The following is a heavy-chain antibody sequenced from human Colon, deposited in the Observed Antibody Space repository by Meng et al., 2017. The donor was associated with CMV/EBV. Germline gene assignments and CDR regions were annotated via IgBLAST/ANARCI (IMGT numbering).Heavy chain of an antibody. CDR2: IHYSGTT. Sequence: SETLSLTCTVSGGSVSTGNYYWCWIRQPPGKGLEWIGYIHYSGTTNHNPSLRSRVIMSVDTSNNQFSLKLTSVTAADTAVYYCARDSYHYGSSTYNWFDPWGQGILVTVSS. D-gene: IGHD3-10*01. CDR1: GGSVSTGNYY. V-gene: IGHV4-61*01. J-gene: IGHJ5*02. CDR3: ARDSYHYGSSTYNWFDP.